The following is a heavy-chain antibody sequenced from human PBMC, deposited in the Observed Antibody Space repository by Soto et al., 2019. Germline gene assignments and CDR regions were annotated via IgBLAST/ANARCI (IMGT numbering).Heavy chain of an antibody. V-gene: IGHV4-30-4*01. CDR2: VYHTGNT. CDR3: DSEPYDFTGNRIDS. D-gene: IGHD2-8*02. Sequence: PAETLSLTCTFSGGSIAADYYWNWIRQAPGKGLEWVCYVYHTGNTYHTPSLKSRGSISIDTSNNHFSLKLSSVNAADAAVDLCDSEPYDFTGNRIDSWGQGIPVTVSS. J-gene: IGHJ5*01. CDR1: GGSIAADYY.